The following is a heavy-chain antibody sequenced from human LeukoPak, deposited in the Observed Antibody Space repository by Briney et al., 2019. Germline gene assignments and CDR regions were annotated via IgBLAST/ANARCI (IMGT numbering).Heavy chain of an antibody. Sequence: GSLRLSCAASGFTLSTYSLNWVRQAPGKGLEWIGEINHSGSTNYNPSLKSRVTISVDTSKNQFSLKLSSVTAADTAVYYCARGSITIFGVVPRRYYGMDVWGQGTTVTVSS. J-gene: IGHJ6*02. CDR3: ARGSITIFGVVPRRYYGMDV. CDR1: GFTLSTYS. CDR2: INHSGST. V-gene: IGHV4-34*01. D-gene: IGHD3-3*01.